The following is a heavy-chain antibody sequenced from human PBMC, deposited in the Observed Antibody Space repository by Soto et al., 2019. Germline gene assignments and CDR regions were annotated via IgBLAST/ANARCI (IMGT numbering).Heavy chain of an antibody. CDR2: IYSSGST. Sequence: ASETLSLTCTVSGGSISSSSYYWNWIRQSPGKGLEWIGYIYSSGSTHYNPSLQNRVTTSIDTSKNQVPLKVNSVTAADTAVYYCARDHPHSYGVYYFDYWGQGTPVTVPQ. V-gene: IGHV4-61*01. D-gene: IGHD5-18*01. CDR3: ARDHPHSYGVYYFDY. J-gene: IGHJ4*02. CDR1: GGSISSSSYY.